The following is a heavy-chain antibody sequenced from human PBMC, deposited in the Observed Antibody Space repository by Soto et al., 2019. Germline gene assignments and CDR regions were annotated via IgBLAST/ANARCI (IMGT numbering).Heavy chain of an antibody. CDR2: IIPIFGTA. CDR1: GGTFSSYA. V-gene: IGHV1-69*13. CDR3: ARGFYCSGGSCYDNYYFDY. Sequence: ASVKVSCKASGGTFSSYAISWVRQAPGQGLEWMGGIIPIFGTANYAQKFQGRVTITADESTSTAYMELSSLRSEDTAVYYCARGFYCSGGSCYDNYYFDYWGQGTLVTVSS. J-gene: IGHJ4*02. D-gene: IGHD2-15*01.